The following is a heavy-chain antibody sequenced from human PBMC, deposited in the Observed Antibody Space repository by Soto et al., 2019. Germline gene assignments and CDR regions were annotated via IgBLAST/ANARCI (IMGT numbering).Heavy chain of an antibody. J-gene: IGHJ6*02. V-gene: IGHV1-18*01. CDR1: GYTFTNYG. CDR3: ERDSSSWFYYYYGMDV. CDR2: ISVYNDNT. D-gene: IGHD6-13*01. Sequence: QVQLVQSGAEVKKPGASVKVSCKASGYTFTNYGISWVRQAPGQGLEWMGWISVYNDNTHYAQKVQGRVTMTTDTFTSTDYMELRSLRSDDTAIYYCERDSSSWFYYYYGMDVWGQGTTVNVFS.